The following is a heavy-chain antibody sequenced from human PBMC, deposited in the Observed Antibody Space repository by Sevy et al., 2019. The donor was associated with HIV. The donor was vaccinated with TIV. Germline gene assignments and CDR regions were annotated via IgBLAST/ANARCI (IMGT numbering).Heavy chain of an antibody. D-gene: IGHD2-15*01. CDR2: INQDGGQK. V-gene: IGHV3-7*01. CDR1: GSSFGIHW. J-gene: IGHJ3*01. CDR3: ARDRGPVPGVAFDV. Sequence: GGSLRLSCVASGSSFGIHWMSWVRQAPGKGLEWVAKINQDGGQKYYVDSVKGRFTISRDNAKSSLYLQMNSLRVEDTALYYCARDRGPVPGVAFDVWGQGTMVTVSS.